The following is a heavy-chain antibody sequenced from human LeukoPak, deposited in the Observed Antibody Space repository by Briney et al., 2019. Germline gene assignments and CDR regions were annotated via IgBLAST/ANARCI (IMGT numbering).Heavy chain of an antibody. J-gene: IGHJ4*02. Sequence: ASVKVSCKASGYIFTTYYMHWVRQAPGQGLEWMGIINPSDGTTTYAQKFQGRVTMTEDTSTDTAYMELSSLGSEDTAVYYCATVGAYWKEIDYWGQGTLVTVSS. CDR1: GYIFTTYY. V-gene: IGHV1-46*01. CDR3: ATVGAYWKEIDY. D-gene: IGHD1-1*01. CDR2: INPSDGTT.